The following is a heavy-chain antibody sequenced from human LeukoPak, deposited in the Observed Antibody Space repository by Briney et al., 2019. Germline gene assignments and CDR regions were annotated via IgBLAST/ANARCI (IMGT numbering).Heavy chain of an antibody. Sequence: PGGSLRLSCAASGFTFVGNAVTWVRQAPGKGLEWVSTISGSGDTYYADSVKGRFTISRDNAKNSLYLQMNSLRAEDTAVYYCARDGSSSWYDVYFDYWGQGTLVTVSS. D-gene: IGHD6-13*01. J-gene: IGHJ4*02. V-gene: IGHV3-23*01. CDR2: ISGSGDT. CDR1: GFTFVGNA. CDR3: ARDGSSSWYDVYFDY.